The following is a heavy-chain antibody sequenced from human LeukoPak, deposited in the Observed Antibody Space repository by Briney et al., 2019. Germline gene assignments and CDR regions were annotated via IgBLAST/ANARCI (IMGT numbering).Heavy chain of an antibody. CDR2: IIPIFGTA. CDR3: ARGEAAAVTSFDS. Sequence: ASVKVSCKASGGTFSSYAISWVRQAPKQGLEWMGGIIPIFGTANYAQKFQGRVTITADKSTTTAYMELRSLRSEDTAIYYCARGEAAAVTSFDSWGQGTRVTVSS. D-gene: IGHD6-13*01. J-gene: IGHJ4*02. CDR1: GGTFSSYA. V-gene: IGHV1-69*06.